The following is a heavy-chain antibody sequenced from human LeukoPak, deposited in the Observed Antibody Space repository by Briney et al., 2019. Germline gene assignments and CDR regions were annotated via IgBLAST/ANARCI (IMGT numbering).Heavy chain of an antibody. Sequence: GGSLRLSCAASGFTFSNYAMNWVRQAPGKGLEWVSAISGSGGNTYYADSVKGRFTISRDNSKNTLYLQMNSLRAEDTAVYYCANPMGGWSFDCWGQGTLVTVSS. CDR3: ANPMGGWSFDC. D-gene: IGHD2-8*01. CDR1: GFTFSNYA. V-gene: IGHV3-23*01. J-gene: IGHJ4*02. CDR2: ISGSGGNT.